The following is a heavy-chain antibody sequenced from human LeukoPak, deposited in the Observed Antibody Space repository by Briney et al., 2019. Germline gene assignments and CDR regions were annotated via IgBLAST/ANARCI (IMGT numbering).Heavy chain of an antibody. Sequence: ASVKVSCKASGYTFTGYYMHWVRQAPGQGLEWMGWINPNSGGTNYAQEFQGRVTMTRDTSISTAYMELSGLRSDDTAVYYCARGDAFDIWGQGTMVTVSS. V-gene: IGHV1-2*02. J-gene: IGHJ3*02. CDR3: ARGDAFDI. CDR2: INPNSGGT. CDR1: GYTFTGYY.